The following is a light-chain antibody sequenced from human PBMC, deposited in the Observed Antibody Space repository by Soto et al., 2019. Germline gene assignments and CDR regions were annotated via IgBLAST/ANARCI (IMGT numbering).Light chain of an antibody. V-gene: IGKV3-20*01. Sequence: EIVLTQSPGTLSLSPGARATLSCRASQSVSSTYLGWYQQKPGQAPRLLIYGASSRATGIPDRFSGSGSGTDFTLTISRLEPEDFAVYYCQQYGNSRWTFGQGTKVEIK. CDR3: QQYGNSRWT. J-gene: IGKJ1*01. CDR2: GAS. CDR1: QSVSSTY.